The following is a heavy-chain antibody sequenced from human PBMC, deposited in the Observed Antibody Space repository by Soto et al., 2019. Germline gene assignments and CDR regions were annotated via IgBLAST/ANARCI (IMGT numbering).Heavy chain of an antibody. CDR2: IDPSDSYT. CDR3: ARHLGATVIGGEYYYYGRNV. V-gene: IGHV5-10-1*01. D-gene: IGHD4-4*01. J-gene: IGHJ6*04. Sequence: PGESLKISCKGSGYSFTSYWISWVRQMPGKGLEWMGRIDPSDSYTNYSPSFQGHVTISADKSISTAYLQWSSLKASDTTMYYCARHLGATVIGGEYYYYGRNVGGKGTTVPVSS. CDR1: GYSFTSYW.